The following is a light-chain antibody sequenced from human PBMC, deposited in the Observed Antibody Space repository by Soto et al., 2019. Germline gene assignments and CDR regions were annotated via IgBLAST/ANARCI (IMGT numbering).Light chain of an antibody. CDR3: NSYTSSSTYV. Sequence: HCVLGQAASVSRAPREAVPIFSTGTSSDVGNYNRVSWYQQPPGTAPKLMIYEVSNRPSGVPDRFSGSKSGNTASLTISGLQAEDEADYYCNSYTSSSTYVFGTGTKVTVL. CDR1: SSDVGNYNR. CDR2: EVS. V-gene: IGLV2-18*02. J-gene: IGLJ1*01.